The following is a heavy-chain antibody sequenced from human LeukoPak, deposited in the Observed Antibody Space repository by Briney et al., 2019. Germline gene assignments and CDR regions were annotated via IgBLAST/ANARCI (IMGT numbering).Heavy chain of an antibody. CDR2: INHSGST. V-gene: IGHV4-34*01. Sequence: SETLSLTCAVYGGSFSGYYWSWIRQPPGKGLEWIGEINHSGSTNYNPSLKSRVTISVDTSKNQFSLQLNSVTPEDTAVYYCAREGGKTAMVPYYFDYWGQGTLVTVSS. D-gene: IGHD5-18*01. J-gene: IGHJ4*02. CDR1: GGSFSGYY. CDR3: AREGGKTAMVPYYFDY.